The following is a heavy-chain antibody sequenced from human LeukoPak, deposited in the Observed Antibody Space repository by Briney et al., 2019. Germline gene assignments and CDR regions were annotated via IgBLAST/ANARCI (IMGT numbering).Heavy chain of an antibody. Sequence: QSGGSLRLSCAASGFTVSSNYMSWVRQAPGRGLEGVSVIYSGGSTYYADSVKGRFTISRDNSKNTLYLQMNSLRAEDTAVYYCASRDIVVVVAEDYYGMDVWGQGTTVTVSS. CDR1: GFTVSSNY. D-gene: IGHD2-15*01. CDR2: IYSGGST. J-gene: IGHJ6*02. V-gene: IGHV3-66*02. CDR3: ASRDIVVVVAEDYYGMDV.